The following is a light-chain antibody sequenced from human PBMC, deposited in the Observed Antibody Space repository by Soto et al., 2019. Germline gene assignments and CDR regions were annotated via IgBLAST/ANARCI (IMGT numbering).Light chain of an antibody. CDR3: QQSDTYPLT. CDR2: DAS. V-gene: IGKV1-5*01. J-gene: IGKJ5*01. Sequence: DIQMTQSPSTLSASVGDRVTITCRASQSIGTWLAWYQHRPGKDPSLLIYDASTLRSEVPSRFSASGSGTEFTLTITSLQADDFPSDYCQQSDTYPLTFGQGTRLDIK. CDR1: QSIGTW.